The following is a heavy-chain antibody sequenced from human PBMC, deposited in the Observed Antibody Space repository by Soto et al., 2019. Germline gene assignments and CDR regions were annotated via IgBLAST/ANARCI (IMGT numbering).Heavy chain of an antibody. CDR1: GGTFSSYA. J-gene: IGHJ6*02. D-gene: IGHD2-2*01. Sequence: QVQLVQSGAEVKKPGSSVKVSCKASGGTFSSYAISWVRQAPGQGLEWMGGIIPIADTTNYAQKFHGRVTINADESTGIAYMEPSSLRTEDKAVYYCARSQGSSTSLEIYYYYYYGMDVWGQGTTVTVSS. V-gene: IGHV1-69*01. CDR3: ARSQGSSTSLEIYYYYYYGMDV. CDR2: IIPIADTT.